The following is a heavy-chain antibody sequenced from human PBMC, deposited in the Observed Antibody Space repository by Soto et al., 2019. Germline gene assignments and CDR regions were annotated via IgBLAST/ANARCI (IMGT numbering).Heavy chain of an antibody. Sequence: QVQLVESGGGVVQPGRSLRLSCAASGFSFSISPMHWVRQAPGKGPEWVALISYDGTNKFYADSVKGRFTISRDNSKSTLYLQVESLRPEDAAVYYCARDPKTSGGQHWAFNYFDSWGKGPLVTVSS. CDR1: GFSFSISP. CDR3: ARDPKTSGGQHWAFNYFDS. CDR2: ISYDGTNK. D-gene: IGHD7-27*01. J-gene: IGHJ4*02. V-gene: IGHV3-30-3*01.